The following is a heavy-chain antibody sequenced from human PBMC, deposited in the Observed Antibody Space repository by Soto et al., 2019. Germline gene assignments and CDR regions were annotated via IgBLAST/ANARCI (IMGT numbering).Heavy chain of an antibody. V-gene: IGHV4-34*01. CDR3: ARFVKRITIFGVVINPRVLYYGMDV. D-gene: IGHD3-3*01. CDR1: GGSFSGYY. CDR2: INHSGST. J-gene: IGHJ6*02. Sequence: SETLSLTCAVYGGSFSGYYWSWIRQPPGKGLEWIGEINHSGSTNYNPSLKSRVTISVDTSKNQFSLKLSSVTAADTAVYYCARFVKRITIFGVVINPRVLYYGMDVWGQGTTVT.